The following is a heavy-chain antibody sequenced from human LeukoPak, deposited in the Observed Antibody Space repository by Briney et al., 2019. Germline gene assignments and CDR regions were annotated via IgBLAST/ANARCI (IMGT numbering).Heavy chain of an antibody. Sequence: SETLSLTCAVYGGSFSGYYWSWIRQPPGKGLEWIGEINHSGSTNYNPSLKSRVTISVDTSKNQFSLKLSSVTAADTAVYYCARESRDMATTIYYFDYWGQGTLVTVSS. CDR2: INHSGST. CDR3: ARESRDMATTIYYFDY. CDR1: GGSFSGYY. J-gene: IGHJ4*02. D-gene: IGHD5-24*01. V-gene: IGHV4-34*01.